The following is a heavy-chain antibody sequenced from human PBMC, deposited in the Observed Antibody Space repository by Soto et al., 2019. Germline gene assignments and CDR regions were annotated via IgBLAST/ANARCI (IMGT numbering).Heavy chain of an antibody. CDR1: GFTFSSYA. CDR3: ARVYDFWTGMDV. J-gene: IGHJ6*02. Sequence: SGGSLRLSCAASGFTFSSYAMHWVRQAPGKGLEWVAVISYDGSNKYYADSVKGRFTISRDNSKNTLYLQMNSLRAEDTAVYYCARVYDFWTGMDVWGQGTTVTVSS. CDR2: ISYDGSNK. V-gene: IGHV3-30-3*01. D-gene: IGHD3-3*01.